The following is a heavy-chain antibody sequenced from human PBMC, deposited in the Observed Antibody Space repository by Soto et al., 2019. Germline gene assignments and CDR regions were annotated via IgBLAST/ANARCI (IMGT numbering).Heavy chain of an antibody. J-gene: IGHJ5*02. CDR1: GFSLSTSGVG. D-gene: IGHD3-16*01. Sequence: QITLKESGPPLVKPTQTLTLTCTFSGFSLSTSGVGVGWIRQPPGQALEWLALIYWDDDKRYSPSLKSSPTITQATSKNQVVLTMTNMDPVDTATYYCAPSLYDYVWGTNRFDPWGQGTLVTVSS. CDR2: IYWDDDK. CDR3: APSLYDYVWGTNRFDP. V-gene: IGHV2-5*02.